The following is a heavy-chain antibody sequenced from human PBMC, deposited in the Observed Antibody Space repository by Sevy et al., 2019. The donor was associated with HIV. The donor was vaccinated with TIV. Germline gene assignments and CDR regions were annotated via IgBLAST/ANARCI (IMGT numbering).Heavy chain of an antibody. J-gene: IGHJ4*02. V-gene: IGHV1-18*01. CDR2: ISAYNGNT. CDR1: GYTFTSYG. CDR3: ARDRGYCSSTSCKGGFDY. Sequence: ASVKVSCKASGYTFTSYGISWVRQAPGQGLEWMGWISAYNGNTNYAQKLRGRVTMTTDTSTSTAYMELRSLRSDDTAVYYCARDRGYCSSTSCKGGFDYWGQGTLVTVSS. D-gene: IGHD2-2*01.